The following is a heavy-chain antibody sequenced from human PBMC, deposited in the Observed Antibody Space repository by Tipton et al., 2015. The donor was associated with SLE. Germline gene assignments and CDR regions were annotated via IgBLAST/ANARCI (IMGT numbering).Heavy chain of an antibody. Sequence: SLRLSCAASGFTFSSYAMYWVRQAPGKGLEYVSVISSNGVSTHYANSVKGRFTISRDNSKNTLYLQMGSLRDEDMGVYYCAKRATTNSYDYWSRGTLVTVSS. CDR2: ISSNGVST. CDR1: GFTFSSYA. J-gene: IGHJ4*02. D-gene: IGHD1-26*01. CDR3: AKRATTNSYDY. V-gene: IGHV3-64*01.